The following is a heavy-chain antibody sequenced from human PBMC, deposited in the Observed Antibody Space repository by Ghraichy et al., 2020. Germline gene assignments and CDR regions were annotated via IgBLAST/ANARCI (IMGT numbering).Heavy chain of an antibody. J-gene: IGHJ1*01. V-gene: IGHV1-69*13. CDR1: EGTLSSYA. D-gene: IGHD3-16*02. Sequence: SVKVSCKASEGTLSSYAISWVRQAPGQGLEWMGGIVPIFGTANYAQKFQGRVTIPADESTSTAYMELSSLRSEDTAVYYCARGESDYIWGSYRFVYFQHWGLCILVTGSS. CDR2: IVPIFGTA. CDR3: ARGESDYIWGSYRFVYFQH.